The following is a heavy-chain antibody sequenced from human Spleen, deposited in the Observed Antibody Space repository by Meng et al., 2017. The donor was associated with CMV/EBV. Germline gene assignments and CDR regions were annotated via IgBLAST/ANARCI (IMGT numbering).Heavy chain of an antibody. J-gene: IGHJ6*02. CDR3: ARDLRGFDFWSVQENYYGMDV. CDR2: INPNSGGT. CDR1: GYTFTGYY. V-gene: IGHV1-2*02. D-gene: IGHD3-3*01. Sequence: ASVKVSCKASGYTFTGYYMHWVRQAPGQGLEWMGWINPNSGGTNYAQKFQGRVTMTRDTSISTAYMELSRLRSDDTAVYCCARDLRGFDFWSVQENYYGMDVWGQGTTVTVSS.